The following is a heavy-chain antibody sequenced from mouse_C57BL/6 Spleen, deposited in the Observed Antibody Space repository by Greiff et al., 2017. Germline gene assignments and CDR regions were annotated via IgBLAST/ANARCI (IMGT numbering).Heavy chain of an antibody. V-gene: IGHV1-50*01. CDR3: ARGNYGNYLAWFAY. D-gene: IGHD2-1*01. Sequence: QVQLQQSGAELVKPGASVKLSCKASGYTFTSYWMQWVKQRPGQGLEWIGEIDPSDSYTNYNHKFKGKATLTVDTSSSTAYMQLSSLTSEDSAVYYCARGNYGNYLAWFAYWGQGTLVTVSA. CDR2: IDPSDSYT. CDR1: GYTFTSYW. J-gene: IGHJ3*01.